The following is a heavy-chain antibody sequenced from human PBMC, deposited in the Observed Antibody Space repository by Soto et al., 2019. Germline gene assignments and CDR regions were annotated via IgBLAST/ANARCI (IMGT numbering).Heavy chain of an antibody. CDR1: GGSISSYY. V-gene: IGHV4-59*01. D-gene: IGHD2-15*01. CDR2: IYYSGST. Sequence: SETLSLTCTVSGGSISSYYWSWIRQPPGKGLEWIGYIYYSGSTNYNPSLKSRVTISVDTSKNQFSLKLSSVTAADTAVYYCARDRGYCSGGRCYGWFDPWGQGTLVTVS. J-gene: IGHJ5*02. CDR3: ARDRGYCSGGRCYGWFDP.